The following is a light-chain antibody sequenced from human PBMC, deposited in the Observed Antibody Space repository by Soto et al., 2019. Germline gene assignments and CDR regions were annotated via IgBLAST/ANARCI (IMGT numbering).Light chain of an antibody. CDR2: GAS. J-gene: IGKJ1*01. Sequence: EIVMTQSTATLSVSPGERATLSCRASQSVSTNLAWYQQKPGQAPRLLIYGASTRATGIPARFSGSGSGTEFTLTISSLQSEDFAVYYCQHYNNWPAWAFGQGTKVEIK. CDR1: QSVSTN. CDR3: QHYNNWPAWA. V-gene: IGKV3-15*01.